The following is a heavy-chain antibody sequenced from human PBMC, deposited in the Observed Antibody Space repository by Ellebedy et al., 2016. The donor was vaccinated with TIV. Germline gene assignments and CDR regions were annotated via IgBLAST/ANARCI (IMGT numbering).Heavy chain of an antibody. CDR3: ARGDKYYYDSSGYYYTY. Sequence: ASVKVSCKASGYTSTSYYMYWVRQAPGQGLEWMGIINPSGGSSNYAQKFQGRVTMTRDTSTSTVYMELSSLRSEDTAVYYCARGDKYYYDSSGYYYTYWGQGTLVTVSS. J-gene: IGHJ4*02. V-gene: IGHV1-46*01. CDR2: INPSGGSS. CDR1: GYTSTSYY. D-gene: IGHD3-22*01.